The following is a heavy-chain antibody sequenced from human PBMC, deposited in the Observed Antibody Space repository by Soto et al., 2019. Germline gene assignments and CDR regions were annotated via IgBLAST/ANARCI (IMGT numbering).Heavy chain of an antibody. CDR1: GGSISSYY. V-gene: IGHV4-59*01. Sequence: SETLSLTCTVSGGSISSYYWSWIRQPPGKGLEWIGYIYYSGSTNYNPSLKSRVTISVDTSKNQFSLKLSSVTAADTAVYYCATDSGYDLIFDYWGQGTLVTVSS. J-gene: IGHJ4*02. D-gene: IGHD5-12*01. CDR2: IYYSGST. CDR3: ATDSGYDLIFDY.